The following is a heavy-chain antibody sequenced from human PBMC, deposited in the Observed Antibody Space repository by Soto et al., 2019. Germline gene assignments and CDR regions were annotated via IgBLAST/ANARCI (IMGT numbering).Heavy chain of an antibody. CDR2: IYYSGST. J-gene: IGHJ4*02. Sequence: SETMSLTCTVSGGSIRSGDYYWSWNRQPPGKGLEWIGYIYYSGSTYYNPSLKSRVTISRDMSRNQFSLRVSSVTAADTAVYFCVRHSRYNSGWSDYFDYWGQGILVTVSS. V-gene: IGHV4-30-4*01. D-gene: IGHD6-19*01. CDR3: VRHSRYNSGWSDYFDY. CDR1: GGSIRSGDYY.